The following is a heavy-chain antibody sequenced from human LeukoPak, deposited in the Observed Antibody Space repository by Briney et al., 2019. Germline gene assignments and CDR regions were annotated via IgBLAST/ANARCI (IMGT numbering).Heavy chain of an antibody. J-gene: IGHJ4*02. V-gene: IGHV3-11*04. Sequence: GGTLSLSCAASGFTFSDYYMSWIRQAPGKGLEWVSYISSSGSTIYYADSVKGRFTISRDNAKNSLYLQMNSLRAEDTAVYYCARASTIFGVVQGYYFVYWGQGTLVTVSS. CDR1: GFTFSDYY. D-gene: IGHD3-3*01. CDR3: ARASTIFGVVQGYYFVY. CDR2: ISSSGSTI.